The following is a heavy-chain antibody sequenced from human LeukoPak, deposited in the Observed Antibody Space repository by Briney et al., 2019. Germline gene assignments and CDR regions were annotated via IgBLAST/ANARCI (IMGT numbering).Heavy chain of an antibody. CDR2: MNPNSGNT. J-gene: IGHJ5*02. V-gene: IGHV1-8*01. Sequence: ASVKVSCKASGYTFTSYDINWVRQATGQGLERMGWMNPNSGNTGYAQKFQGRVTMTRNTSISTAYMELSSLRSEDTAVYYCARGPSYVVTFGGVINWFDPWGQGTLVTVSS. D-gene: IGHD3-16*01. CDR1: GYTFTSYD. CDR3: ARGPSYVVTFGGVINWFDP.